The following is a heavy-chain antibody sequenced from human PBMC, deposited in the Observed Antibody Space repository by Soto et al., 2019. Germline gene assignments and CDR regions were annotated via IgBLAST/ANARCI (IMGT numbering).Heavy chain of an antibody. D-gene: IGHD3-10*01. CDR2: ISSSSSSI. V-gene: IGHV3-21*01. CDR1: GFSFSSYS. Sequence: EVQLVESGGGLVKPGGSLRLSCAASGFSFSSYSMNWVRQAPGKGLEWVSSISSSSSSIYYADSAKGRFTISRDNAKNSLYLQMNNLRVADTAVYYCARLYGSWKTDVWGQGTTVTVSS. CDR3: ARLYGSWKTDV. J-gene: IGHJ6*02.